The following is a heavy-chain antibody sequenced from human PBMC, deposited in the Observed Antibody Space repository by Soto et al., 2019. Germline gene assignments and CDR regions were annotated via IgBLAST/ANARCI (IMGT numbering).Heavy chain of an antibody. Sequence: EVQLVQSGAEVKKPGESLKISCQASGYRFSAYWIGWVRQMPGKGLEWMGIIYPGDSDTRYSPSFQGQVTILADESINTAYLQWRSLKASDTAMYYCARQYCSGAACYSYLPFDYWGQGTLVTVSA. CDR2: IYPGDSDT. V-gene: IGHV5-51*01. CDR1: GYRFSAYW. J-gene: IGHJ4*02. D-gene: IGHD2-15*01. CDR3: ARQYCSGAACYSYLPFDY.